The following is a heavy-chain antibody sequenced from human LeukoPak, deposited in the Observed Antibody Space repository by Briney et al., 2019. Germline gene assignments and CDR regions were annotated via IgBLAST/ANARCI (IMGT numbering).Heavy chain of an antibody. V-gene: IGHV4-34*01. Sequence: SETLSLTCAVYGGSFSGYYWSWIRQPPGKGLEWIGEINHSGSTNYNPSLKSRVTISVDTSKNQFSLKLSSVTAADTAVYYCARAVEATKSDAFDIWGQGTMVTVSS. CDR3: ARAVEATKSDAFDI. CDR1: GGSFSGYY. CDR2: INHSGST. D-gene: IGHD1-26*01. J-gene: IGHJ3*02.